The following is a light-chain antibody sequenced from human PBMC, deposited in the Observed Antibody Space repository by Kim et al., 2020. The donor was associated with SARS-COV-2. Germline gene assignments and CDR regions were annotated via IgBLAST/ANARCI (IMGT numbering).Light chain of an antibody. CDR1: NSDVSCFDF. CDR2: DVA. Sequence: GQSITISCTGTNSDVSCFDFISWYQQHPGKVPKLIIYDVASRPSGVSNRFSASKSDNTASLTISGLQAEDEADYYCSSYASANTGMFGGGTQLTVL. J-gene: IGLJ3*02. CDR3: SSYASANTGM. V-gene: IGLV2-14*03.